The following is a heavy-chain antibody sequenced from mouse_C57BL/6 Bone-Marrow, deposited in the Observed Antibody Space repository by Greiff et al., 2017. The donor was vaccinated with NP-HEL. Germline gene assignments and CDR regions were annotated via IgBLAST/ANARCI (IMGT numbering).Heavy chain of an antibody. D-gene: IGHD1-1*01. CDR1: GYTFTSYG. CDR3: ARGSSYAMDY. V-gene: IGHV1-81*01. Sequence: QVQLQQSGAELARPGASVKLSCKASGYTFTSYGISWVKQSTGQGLEWIGEIYPRSGNTYYNKKFKGKATLTADKSSSTAYMELRSLTSEDSAVYFCARGSSYAMDYWGQGTSVTVSS. J-gene: IGHJ4*01. CDR2: IYPRSGNT.